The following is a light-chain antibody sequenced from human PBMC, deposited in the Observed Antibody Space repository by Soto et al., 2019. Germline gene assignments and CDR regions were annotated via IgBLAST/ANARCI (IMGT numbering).Light chain of an antibody. Sequence: QSVLTQPASVSGSPGQSITISCTGTSSDVGGYDYVSWYQQHPGKAPKLMIFEVSNRPSGVSNRFSGSKSGNTASLTISGLRGGDEAYYYCSSYTSSSTLGVFGGGTKVTVL. CDR3: SSYTSSSTLGV. V-gene: IGLV2-14*01. J-gene: IGLJ3*02. CDR1: SSDVGGYDY. CDR2: EVS.